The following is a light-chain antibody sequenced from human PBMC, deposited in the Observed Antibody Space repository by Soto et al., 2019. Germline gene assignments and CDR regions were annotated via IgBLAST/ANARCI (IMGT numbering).Light chain of an antibody. CDR3: SSYTSSSTLYV. V-gene: IGLV2-14*01. CDR2: EVT. CDR1: SSDVGNYIY. Sequence: QSVLTQPASVSGSPGQSITISCTGTSSDVGNYIYVSWYQQYPGKAPKLMIYEVTNRPSGVSNRFSGSKSGNTASPTISGLQAEDEADYYCSSYTSSSTLYVFGTGTKVTVL. J-gene: IGLJ1*01.